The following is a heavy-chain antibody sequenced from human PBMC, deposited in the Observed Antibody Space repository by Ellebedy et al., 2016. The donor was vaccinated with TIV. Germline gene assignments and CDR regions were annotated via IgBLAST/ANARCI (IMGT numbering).Heavy chain of an antibody. D-gene: IGHD2-2*01. Sequence: ASVKVSCXASGYTFTSYYMHWVRQAPGQGLEWMGWINPNSGGTNYAQKFQGWVTMTRDTSISTAYMELSRLRSDDTAVYYCARDGMVHCSSTSCGGGYMDVWGKGTTVTVSS. CDR2: INPNSGGT. J-gene: IGHJ6*03. V-gene: IGHV1-2*04. CDR1: GYTFTSYY. CDR3: ARDGMVHCSSTSCGGGYMDV.